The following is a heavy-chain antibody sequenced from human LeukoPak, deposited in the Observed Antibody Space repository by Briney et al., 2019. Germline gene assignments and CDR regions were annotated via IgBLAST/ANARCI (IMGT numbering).Heavy chain of an antibody. Sequence: SETLSLTCAVSGGSISSGGYSWSWIRQPPGKGLEWIGYIYHSGSTYYNPSLKSRVTISVDRSKNQFSLKLSSVTAADTAVYYCTIGSTSLPTYGMDVWGQGTTVTVSS. CDR3: TIGSTSLPTYGMDV. V-gene: IGHV4-30-2*01. CDR1: GGSISSGGYS. CDR2: IYHSGST. J-gene: IGHJ6*02. D-gene: IGHD2-2*01.